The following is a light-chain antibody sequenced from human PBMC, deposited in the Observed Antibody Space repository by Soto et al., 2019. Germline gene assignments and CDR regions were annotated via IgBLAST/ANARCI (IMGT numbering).Light chain of an antibody. Sequence: EIVLTQSPGTLSFSPGERATLSCRAIQSVSSSYLAWYQQKPGQAPRLLIYDASNRATGIPARFSGSGSGTDFTLTISSLEPEDLAVYYCQQRSNWPPITFGQGTRLEI. CDR3: QQRSNWPPIT. CDR1: QSVSSSY. V-gene: IGKV3D-20*02. J-gene: IGKJ5*01. CDR2: DAS.